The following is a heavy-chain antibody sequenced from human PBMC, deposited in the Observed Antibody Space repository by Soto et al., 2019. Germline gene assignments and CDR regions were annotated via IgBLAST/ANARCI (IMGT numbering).Heavy chain of an antibody. CDR1: GFTFSNYG. V-gene: IGHV3-48*01. Sequence: EVQLVESGGGLVQPGGSLRLSCAASGFTFSNYGMNWFRQAPGKGLEWVSSISSSGSSMYYADSVKGRFTISRDKGKNSLYLQMSSLRAEVTAIYYCAREVYCDYWGQGTLVTVSS. CDR2: ISSSGSSM. CDR3: AREVYCDY. J-gene: IGHJ4*02.